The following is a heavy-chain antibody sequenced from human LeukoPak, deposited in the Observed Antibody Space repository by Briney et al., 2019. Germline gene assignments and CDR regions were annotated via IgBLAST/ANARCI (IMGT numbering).Heavy chain of an antibody. CDR3: AKVETSGGANCYALDY. CDR2: ISGSDGST. Sequence: GGSLRLSCAASGFTFSSYAMTWVRQAPDKVLEWVSSISGSDGSTYYADSVKGRSTISRDDSQNTLYLQMNSLSAEDTAVYYCAKVETSGGANCYALDYWGQGTLVTVSS. J-gene: IGHJ4*02. V-gene: IGHV3-23*01. D-gene: IGHD2-2*01. CDR1: GFTFSSYA.